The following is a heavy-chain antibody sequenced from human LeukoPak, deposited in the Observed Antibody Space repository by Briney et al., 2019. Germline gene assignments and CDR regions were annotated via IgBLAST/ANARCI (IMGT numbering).Heavy chain of an antibody. CDR1: GYTFTSYG. CDR3: ARDPEWYSPDYYFDY. D-gene: IGHD3-3*01. Sequence: ASVKVSCKASGYTFTSYGISWVRQAPGRGLEWMGWISAYNGNTNYAQKLQGRVTMTTDTSTSTAYMELRSLRSDDTAVYYCARDPEWYSPDYYFDYWGQGTLVTVSS. CDR2: ISAYNGNT. V-gene: IGHV1-18*04. J-gene: IGHJ4*02.